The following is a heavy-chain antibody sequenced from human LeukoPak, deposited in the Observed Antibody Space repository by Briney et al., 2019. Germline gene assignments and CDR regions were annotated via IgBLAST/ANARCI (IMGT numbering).Heavy chain of an antibody. Sequence: GGSLRLSCAASGFTFSNFWMSWVRQAPGKGLEWVANIKQDGSEKYYVDSVKGRFTISRDNAKNSLYLQMNSLRAEDTAVYYCARDIVGATGDAFDIWGQGTMVTVSS. D-gene: IGHD1-26*01. J-gene: IGHJ3*02. CDR2: IKQDGSEK. V-gene: IGHV3-7*01. CDR3: ARDIVGATGDAFDI. CDR1: GFTFSNFW.